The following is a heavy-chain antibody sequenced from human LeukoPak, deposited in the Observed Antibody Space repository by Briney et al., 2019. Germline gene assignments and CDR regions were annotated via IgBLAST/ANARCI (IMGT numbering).Heavy chain of an antibody. D-gene: IGHD2/OR15-2a*01. J-gene: IGHJ5*02. CDR1: GFTFSSYW. V-gene: IGHV3-74*01. CDR3: ARDYCDSNRCYGVVDP. Sequence: PGGSLRLSCAASGFTFSSYWMHWVRQAPGKGLVWVSRINTDGSSASYGDSVKGRFTISRDNAKSTLYLQMNSLRAEDTAVYFCARDYCDSNRCYGVVDPWGQGTLVTVSS. CDR2: INTDGSSA.